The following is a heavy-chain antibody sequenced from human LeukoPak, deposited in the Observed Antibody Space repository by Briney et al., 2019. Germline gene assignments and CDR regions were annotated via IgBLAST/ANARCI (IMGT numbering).Heavy chain of an antibody. V-gene: IGHV3-7*01. CDR3: ARGRRGDV. CDR2: IKEDGSEK. J-gene: IGHJ4*02. CDR1: GFTLSNSW. D-gene: IGHD3-10*01. Sequence: GGSLRLSCAASGFTLSNSWMSWVRQAPGKGLEWVANIKEDGSEKYYVDSVKGRFTISRDNAKNSLYLQMNSLRAEDTAVYYCARGRRGDVWGQGTLVAVSS.